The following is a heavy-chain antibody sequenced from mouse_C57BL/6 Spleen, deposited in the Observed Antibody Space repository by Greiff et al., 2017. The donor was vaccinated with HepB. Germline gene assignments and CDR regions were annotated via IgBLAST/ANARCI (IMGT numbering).Heavy chain of an antibody. Sequence: QVQLKQPGAELVKPGASVKVSCKASGYTFTSYWMHWVKQRPGQGLEWIGRIHPSDSDTNYNQKFKGKATLTVAKSSSTAYMQLSSLTSEDSAVYYCAIEGSYSPTAYWGQGTTLTVSS. CDR2: IHPSDSDT. D-gene: IGHD2-12*01. V-gene: IGHV1-74*01. CDR1: GYTFTSYW. CDR3: AIEGSYSPTAY. J-gene: IGHJ2*01.